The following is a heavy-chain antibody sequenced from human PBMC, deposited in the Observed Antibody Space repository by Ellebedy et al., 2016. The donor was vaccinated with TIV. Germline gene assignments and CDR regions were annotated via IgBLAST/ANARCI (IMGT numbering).Heavy chain of an antibody. CDR1: GFTFSNYW. J-gene: IGHJ4*02. D-gene: IGHD6-19*01. CDR3: ARDQWLGRAYYFDI. V-gene: IGHV3-7*01. CDR2: IKQDGSET. Sequence: GESLKIPCVASGFTFSNYWMTWVRQAPGKGLEWVANIKQDGSETYYVDSVKGRFAISRDNAKKSLYLQMNGLGDEDTAVYYCARDQWLGRAYYFDIWGQGVLVTVSS.